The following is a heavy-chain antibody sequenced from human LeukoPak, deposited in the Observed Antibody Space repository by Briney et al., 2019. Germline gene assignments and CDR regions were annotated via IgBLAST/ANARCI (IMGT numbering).Heavy chain of an antibody. D-gene: IGHD3-10*01. J-gene: IGHJ5*02. CDR3: AKAPSPRGNMVRGVPT. CDR2: ISGSGGST. Sequence: QSGGSLRLSCAASGFTFSSYAMSWVRQAPGKGLEWVSAISGSGGSTYYADSVKGRFTISRDNSKNTLYLQMNSLRAEDTAVYYCAKAPSPRGNMVRGVPTWGQGTLVTVSS. V-gene: IGHV3-23*01. CDR1: GFTFSSYA.